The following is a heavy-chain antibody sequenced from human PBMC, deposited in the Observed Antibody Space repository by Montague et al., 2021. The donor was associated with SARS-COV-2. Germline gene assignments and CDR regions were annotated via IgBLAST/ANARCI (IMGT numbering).Heavy chain of an antibody. CDR3: ARDTPYYYGSGSYYEPRRVFDY. CDR2: IRSSGSTI. J-gene: IGHJ4*02. CDR1: GFTFSNYG. Sequence: SLRLSWAASGFTFSNYGMSWVRQAPGKGLEWLSYIRSSGSTIYYADSVKGRFTIPRDNAKNSLYLQMNSLRAEDTAVYYCARDTPYYYGSGSYYEPRRVFDYWGQGTLVTVSS. V-gene: IGHV3-48*03. D-gene: IGHD3-10*01.